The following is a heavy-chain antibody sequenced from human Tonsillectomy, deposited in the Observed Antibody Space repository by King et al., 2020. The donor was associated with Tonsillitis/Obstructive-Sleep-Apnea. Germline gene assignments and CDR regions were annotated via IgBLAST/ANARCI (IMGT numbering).Heavy chain of an antibody. V-gene: IGHV3-48*02. J-gene: IGHJ4*02. D-gene: IGHD2-15*01. CDR1: GFTFSSYS. CDR3: ARDTGRGISPFDC. CDR2: ISSSSSTM. Sequence: VQLVESGGGLVQPGGSLRLSCAASGFTFSSYSMNWVRQAPGRGLEWVSYISSSSSTMYYADSVKGRFTVSRDNAKNSHYLQMNSLRDEDTAVYYCARDTGRGISPFDCWGQGTLVTVSS.